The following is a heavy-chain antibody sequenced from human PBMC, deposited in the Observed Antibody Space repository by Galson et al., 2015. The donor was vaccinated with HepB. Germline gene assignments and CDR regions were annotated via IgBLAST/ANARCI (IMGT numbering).Heavy chain of an antibody. J-gene: IGHJ4*02. Sequence: SLRLSCAASGFTFGDYAMSWVRQAPGKGLEWVGFIRSKAYGGTTEYAASVKGRFTISRDDSKSIAYLQMNSLKTEDTAVYYCTRDYDYATYYWGQGTLVPVSS. D-gene: IGHD4-17*01. CDR1: GFTFGDYA. CDR2: IRSKAYGGTT. V-gene: IGHV3-49*04. CDR3: TRDYDYATYY.